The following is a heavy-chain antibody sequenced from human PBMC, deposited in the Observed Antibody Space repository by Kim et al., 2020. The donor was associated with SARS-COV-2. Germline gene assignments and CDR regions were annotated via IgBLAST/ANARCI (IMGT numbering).Heavy chain of an antibody. D-gene: IGHD4-17*01. CDR2: IKSKTDGGTT. Sequence: GGSLRLSCAASGFTFSNAWMSWVRQAPGKGLEWVGRIKSKTDGGTTDYAAPVKGRFTISRDDSKNTLYLQMNSLKTEDTAVYYCTTERTTVKGGMDVWGQGTTVTVSS. J-gene: IGHJ6*02. CDR1: GFTFSNAW. V-gene: IGHV3-15*01. CDR3: TTERTTVKGGMDV.